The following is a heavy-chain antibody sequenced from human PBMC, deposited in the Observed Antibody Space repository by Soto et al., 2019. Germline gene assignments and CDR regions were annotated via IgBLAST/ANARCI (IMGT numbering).Heavy chain of an antibody. CDR2: TYYRSKWYN. CDR1: GDSVSGNSAA. J-gene: IGHJ3*02. V-gene: IGHV6-1*01. Sequence: SQTLSLTCAISGDSVSGNSAAWNWIRQSPSRGLEWLGRTYYRSKWYNDYAGSVKSRITINPDTSKNQFSLQLNSLTPEDTAVYYCARGAFREYGTFDIWGKGTMVTVSS. CDR3: ARGAFREYGTFDI. D-gene: IGHD3-10*01.